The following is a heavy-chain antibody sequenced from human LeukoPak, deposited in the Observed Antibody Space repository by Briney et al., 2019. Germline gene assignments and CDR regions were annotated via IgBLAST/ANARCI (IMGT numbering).Heavy chain of an antibody. CDR2: IYYSGST. CDR1: GYSISSGYY. D-gene: IGHD5-24*01. CDR3: ARLRAHAYNYGFDY. Sequence: KPSETLSLTCTVSGYSISSGYYWGWIRQPPGKGLEWIGYIYYSGSTNYNPSLKSRVTISVDTSKNQFSLKLSSVTAADTAVYFCARLRAHAYNYGFDYWGQGALVTVSS. J-gene: IGHJ4*02. V-gene: IGHV4-61*05.